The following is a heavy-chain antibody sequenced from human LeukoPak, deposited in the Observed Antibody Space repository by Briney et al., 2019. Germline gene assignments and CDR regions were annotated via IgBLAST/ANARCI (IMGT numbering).Heavy chain of an antibody. D-gene: IGHD4-17*01. CDR3: ARHGQSEILVGDYDYYYYMDV. CDR2: IYPGDSDT. V-gene: IGHV5-51*01. CDR1: GYSFTSYW. J-gene: IGHJ6*03. Sequence: GESLKISCKGSGYSFTSYWIGWVRQMPGKGLEWMGIIYPGDSDTRYSPSFQGQVTISADKSISTAYLQWSSLKASDTAMYYCARHGQSEILVGDYDYYYYMDVWGKGTTVTISS.